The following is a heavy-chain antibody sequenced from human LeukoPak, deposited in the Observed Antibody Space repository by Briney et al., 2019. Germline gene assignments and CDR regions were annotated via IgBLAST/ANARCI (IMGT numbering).Heavy chain of an antibody. V-gene: IGHV4-38-2*02. CDR3: ARPIVGATSTDY. CDR1: GYSISSGYY. Sequence: SETLSLTCTVSGYSISSGYYWGWIRPPPGKGLEWIGSIYHSGSTYYNPSLKSRVTISVDTSKNQFSLKLSSVTAADTAVYYCARPIVGATSTDYWGQGTLVTVSS. J-gene: IGHJ4*02. CDR2: IYHSGST. D-gene: IGHD1-26*01.